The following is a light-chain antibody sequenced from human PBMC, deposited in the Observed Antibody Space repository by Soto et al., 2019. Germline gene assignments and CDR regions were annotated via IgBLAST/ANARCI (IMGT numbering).Light chain of an antibody. V-gene: IGLV2-14*01. Sequence: QSALTQPASVSGSPGQSITISCTGTSSDVGGYNYVSWYQQHPGKAPKLMIYDVSNRPSGASNRFSGSKSGNTASLTISGLQAEDEADYYYSSYTSSSTLDVVFGGGTKVTVL. J-gene: IGLJ2*01. CDR3: SSYTSSSTLDVV. CDR1: SSDVGGYNY. CDR2: DVS.